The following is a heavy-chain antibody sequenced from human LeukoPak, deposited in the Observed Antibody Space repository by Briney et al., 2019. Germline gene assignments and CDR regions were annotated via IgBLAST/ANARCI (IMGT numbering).Heavy chain of an antibody. D-gene: IGHD5-12*01. CDR1: GGTFSSYA. J-gene: IGHJ4*02. CDR3: ASDLSGYDSRSFDY. CDR2: IIPIFGTA. V-gene: IGHV1-69*13. Sequence: SVKVSCKASGGTFSSYAISWVRQAPGQGLEWMGGIIPIFGTANYAQKFQGRVTITADESTSTAYMELSSLRSEDTAVYYCASDLSGYDSRSFDYWGQGTLVTVSS.